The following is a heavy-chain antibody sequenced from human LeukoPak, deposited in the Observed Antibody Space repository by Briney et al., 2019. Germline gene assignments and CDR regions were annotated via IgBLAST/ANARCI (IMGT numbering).Heavy chain of an antibody. Sequence: ASVKVSCEASGYTFTSYGISWVRQAPGQVLEWMGGIIPIFGTANYAQKFQGRVTITADESTSTAYMELSSLRSEDTAVYYCARGGMWELIDYWGQGTLVTVSS. D-gene: IGHD1-26*01. J-gene: IGHJ4*02. CDR2: IIPIFGTA. CDR3: ARGGMWELIDY. CDR1: GYTFTSYG. V-gene: IGHV1-69*13.